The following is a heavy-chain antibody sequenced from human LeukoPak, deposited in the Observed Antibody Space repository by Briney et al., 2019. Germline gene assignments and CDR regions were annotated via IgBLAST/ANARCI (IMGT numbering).Heavy chain of an antibody. D-gene: IGHD3-16*01. CDR3: ARGTPFGAY. J-gene: IGHJ4*02. V-gene: IGHV3-7*03. Sequence: GALRLSCAASGFTFSSYAMSWVRQAPGKGLEWVANVKEDGSEKYYVDSVRGRFIISRDNAKNSLYLQMNSLRGEDTAVYYCARGTPFGAYWGQGTLVTVSS. CDR1: GFTFSSYA. CDR2: VKEDGSEK.